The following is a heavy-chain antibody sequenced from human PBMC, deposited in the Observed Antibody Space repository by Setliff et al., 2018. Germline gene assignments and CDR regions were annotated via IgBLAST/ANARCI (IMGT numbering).Heavy chain of an antibody. CDR1: GYTFTGYY. Sequence: ASVKVSCKASGYTFTGYYMHWVRQAPGQGLEWMGRINPNSGGTSYAQKFQGRVTMTRDTSISTAYMELSRLRSDDTAVYYCARSYYYDSSAANWFDPWGQGTQVTVSS. CDR3: ARSYYYDSSAANWFDP. J-gene: IGHJ5*02. V-gene: IGHV1-2*06. CDR2: INPNSGGT. D-gene: IGHD3-22*01.